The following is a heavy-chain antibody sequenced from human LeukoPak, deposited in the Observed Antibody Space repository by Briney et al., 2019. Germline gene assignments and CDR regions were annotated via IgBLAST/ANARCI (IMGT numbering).Heavy chain of an antibody. CDR3: ARVDRYHYYLDV. CDR1: GGTFSTFS. J-gene: IGHJ6*03. V-gene: IGHV1-69*05. Sequence: GASVKVSCKASGGTFSTFSITWVRQAPGHGLEWMGGIIPVFGTANYAQQFQGRVTVATDESTSTAYLELSSLRSEDTAIYYCARVDRYHYYLDVWGKGTTVTVSS. CDR2: IIPVFGTA.